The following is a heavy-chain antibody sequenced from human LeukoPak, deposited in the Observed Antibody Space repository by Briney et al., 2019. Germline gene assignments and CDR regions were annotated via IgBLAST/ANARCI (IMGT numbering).Heavy chain of an antibody. CDR3: ARDRGDGYPAGYFDY. CDR2: IYRSGGT. V-gene: IGHV4-30-2*01. CDR1: GASITRNAYS. D-gene: IGHD5-24*01. J-gene: IGHJ4*02. Sequence: SQTLSLTCAVSGASITRNAYSGSWIRQPPGKGLEWIGYIYRSGGTYYNPSIKSRVTIPVDTSKNQFSLNLSSVTAADTAVYYCARDRGDGYPAGYFDYWGQGLLVTVSS.